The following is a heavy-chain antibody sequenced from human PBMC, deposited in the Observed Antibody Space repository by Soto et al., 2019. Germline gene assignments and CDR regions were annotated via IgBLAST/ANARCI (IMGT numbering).Heavy chain of an antibody. J-gene: IGHJ6*01. CDR3: ARHGDYLDI. D-gene: IGHD2-21*02. CDR1: GYSFTNYW. CDR2: IYPGDSDT. Sequence: GESLKISCKGSGYSFTNYWIAGVRQMPVKGLEWMGIIYPGDSDTRYSPSFQGQATISVDKSISTTYLQWSSLKASDTAMYYCARHGDYLDIWGQGSTVTVGS. V-gene: IGHV5-51*01.